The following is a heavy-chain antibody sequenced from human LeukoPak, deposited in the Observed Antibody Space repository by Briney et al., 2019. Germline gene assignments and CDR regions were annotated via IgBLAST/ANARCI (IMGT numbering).Heavy chain of an antibody. Sequence: GGSLRLSCAASGFRFSTYWMSWVRQAPGKGLECVANIKEDGSEKYYVDSVKGRFTISRDNAKNSLFLQMNSLRVDDTAVYYCARGGSYYANRGQGTLVTVSS. D-gene: IGHD3-10*01. J-gene: IGHJ4*02. CDR3: ARGGSYYAN. V-gene: IGHV3-7*04. CDR2: IKEDGSEK. CDR1: GFRFSTYW.